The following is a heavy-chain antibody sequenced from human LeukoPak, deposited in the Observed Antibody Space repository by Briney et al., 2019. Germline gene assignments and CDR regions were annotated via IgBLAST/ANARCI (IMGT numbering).Heavy chain of an antibody. Sequence: SETPSLTCSVSGDSISSSNYYWGWIRQPPGKGLEWIGTISYSGGTYYNASLKSRVTISVDTSKNQFSLKLSSVTAADTAVYYCARGSGSWYYWGQGTLVTVSS. CDR2: ISYSGGT. CDR3: ARGSGSWYY. D-gene: IGHD6-13*01. V-gene: IGHV4-39*01. J-gene: IGHJ4*02. CDR1: GDSISSSNYY.